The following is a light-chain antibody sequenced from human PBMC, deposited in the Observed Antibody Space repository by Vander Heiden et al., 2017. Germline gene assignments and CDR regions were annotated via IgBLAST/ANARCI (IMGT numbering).Light chain of an antibody. CDR2: WAA. CDR3: QQCFSSPPT. V-gene: IGKV4-1*01. CDR1: QSVLYESKNKNC. Sequence: DIVLTQSPASLAVTLDERATISCRSSQSVLYESKNKNCLAWYQQRAGQPPKLLIYWAATRASGVPDRFSGSGSGTDFTLIINSLQPEDVAIYYCQQCFSSPPTFGGGTRLEI. J-gene: IGKJ4*01.